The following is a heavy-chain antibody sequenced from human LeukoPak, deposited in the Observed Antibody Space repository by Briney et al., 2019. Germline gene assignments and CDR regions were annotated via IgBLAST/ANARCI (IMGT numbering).Heavy chain of an antibody. V-gene: IGHV3-30*02. CDR1: GFTFSSYG. CDR3: AKEIIDGSGSYYPIFDY. Sequence: GGSLRLSCAASGFTFSSYGMHWVRQAPGKGLEWVAFIRYDGSNKNYADSVKGGFTIYRDNSKNTLYLQMNSLRAEDTAVYYCAKEIIDGSGSYYPIFDYWGQGTLVTVSS. CDR2: IRYDGSNK. J-gene: IGHJ4*02. D-gene: IGHD3-10*01.